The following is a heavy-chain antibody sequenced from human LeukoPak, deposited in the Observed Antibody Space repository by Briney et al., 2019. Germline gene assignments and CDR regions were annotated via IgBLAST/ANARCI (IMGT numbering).Heavy chain of an antibody. V-gene: IGHV4-59*08. Sequence: SETLSLTCTVSGGSISSYYWSWIRQPPGKGLEWIGYIYYSGSTNYNPSLKSRVTISVDTSKNQFSLKLSSVTAADTAVYYCASSDSGWYRRVDYWGQGTLVTVSS. CDR3: ASSDSGWYRRVDY. D-gene: IGHD6-19*01. CDR1: GGSISSYY. J-gene: IGHJ4*02. CDR2: IYYSGST.